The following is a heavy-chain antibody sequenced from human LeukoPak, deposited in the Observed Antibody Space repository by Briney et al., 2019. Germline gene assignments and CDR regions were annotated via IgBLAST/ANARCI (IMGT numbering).Heavy chain of an antibody. J-gene: IGHJ4*01. D-gene: IGHD1-26*01. CDR1: GFTFSSYE. Sequence: GGSLRLSCAASGFTFSSYEMNWVRQAPGKGLEWVSYISSSGSTIYYADSVKGRFIISRDNAKNSLYLQMNSLRAEDTAVYFYSRLYSGRYGGFDYWGQGTMVTVSS. CDR2: ISSSGSTI. V-gene: IGHV3-48*03. CDR3: SRLYSGRYGGFDY.